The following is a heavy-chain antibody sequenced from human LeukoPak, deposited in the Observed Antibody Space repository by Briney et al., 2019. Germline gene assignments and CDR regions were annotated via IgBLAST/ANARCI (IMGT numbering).Heavy chain of an antibody. CDR2: IRYDGSNK. CDR3: ARDQYSSDSTPGFDY. J-gene: IGHJ4*02. Sequence: GGSLRLSCAASGFTFSSYGMHWVRQAPGKGLEWVAFIRYDGSNKYYADSVKGRFTISRDNSKNTLYLQMNSLRAEDTAVYYCARDQYSSDSTPGFDYWGQGTLVTVSS. CDR1: GFTFSSYG. V-gene: IGHV3-30*02. D-gene: IGHD6-19*01.